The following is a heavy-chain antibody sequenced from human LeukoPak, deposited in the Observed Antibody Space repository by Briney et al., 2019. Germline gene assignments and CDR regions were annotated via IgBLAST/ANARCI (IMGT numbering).Heavy chain of an antibody. CDR1: GFTFSSYA. J-gene: IGHJ4*02. V-gene: IGHV3-23*01. CDR3: AKYGAKSYYYHSSGYYSFDY. Sequence: GGSLRLSCAASGFTFSSYAMSWVRPAPGKGLEWVSAISGSGGSTYYADSVKGRFTISRDNSKNTLYLQMNSLRAEDTAVYYCAKYGAKSYYYHSSGYYSFDYWGQGTLVTVSS. CDR2: ISGSGGST. D-gene: IGHD3-22*01.